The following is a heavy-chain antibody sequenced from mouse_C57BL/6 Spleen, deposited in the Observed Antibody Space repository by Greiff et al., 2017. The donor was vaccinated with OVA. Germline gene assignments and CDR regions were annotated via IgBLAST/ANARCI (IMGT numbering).Heavy chain of an antibody. J-gene: IGHJ1*03. Sequence: VQLKQSGPGLVKPSQSLSLTCSVTGYSFTSCYYWNWIRQFPGNKLEWMGYISYDGSNNYNPSLKNRISITRDTSKNQFFLKLKSVTTENTSTYYCARPYYYGSSPTSLWYFDVWGTGTTVTVSS. CDR3: ARPYYYGSSPTSLWYFDV. V-gene: IGHV3-6*01. CDR1: GYSFTSCYY. CDR2: ISYDGSN. D-gene: IGHD1-1*01.